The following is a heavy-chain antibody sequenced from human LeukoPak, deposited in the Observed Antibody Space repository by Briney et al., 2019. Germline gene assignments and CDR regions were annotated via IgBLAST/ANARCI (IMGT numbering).Heavy chain of an antibody. D-gene: IGHD6-13*01. J-gene: IGHJ4*02. CDR2: INPVDSDT. CDR1: GYSFASYW. CDR3: ARLSSSWNFDY. Sequence: GESLKISCKGSGYSFASYWIGWVHQMPAKGPEWMGIINPVDSDTRYSPSFQDQVTMSVDKSISTAYLQWTSLKASDTGMYYCARLSSSWNFDYWGQGTLVSVSS. V-gene: IGHV5-51*07.